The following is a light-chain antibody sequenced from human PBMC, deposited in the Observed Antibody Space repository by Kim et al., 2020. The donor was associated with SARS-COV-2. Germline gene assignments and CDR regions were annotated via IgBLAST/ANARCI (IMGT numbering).Light chain of an antibody. CDR2: AAS. Sequence: DIQMTQSPSSLSASVGDRVTITCRTTQSISSHLNWYQQRPGRAPKLLISAASTLQGGVPSRFSGSGSETDFTLTISSLQPDDCATYFCQQSYISPFTFGRGTKVDI. CDR3: QQSYISPFT. V-gene: IGKV1-39*01. J-gene: IGKJ3*01. CDR1: QSISSH.